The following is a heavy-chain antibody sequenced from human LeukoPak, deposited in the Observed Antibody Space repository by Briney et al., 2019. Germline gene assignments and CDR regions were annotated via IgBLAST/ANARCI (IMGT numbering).Heavy chain of an antibody. Sequence: SETLSLTCAVYGGSFSGYYWSWIRQPPGKGLEWIGEINHSGSTNYNPSLKSRVTISVDTSENQFSLKLSSVTAADTAVYYCARGGPVLRYFDWLTRPLFDYWGQGTLVTVSS. CDR1: GGSFSGYY. D-gene: IGHD3-9*01. CDR3: ARGGPVLRYFDWLTRPLFDY. CDR2: INHSGST. J-gene: IGHJ4*02. V-gene: IGHV4-34*01.